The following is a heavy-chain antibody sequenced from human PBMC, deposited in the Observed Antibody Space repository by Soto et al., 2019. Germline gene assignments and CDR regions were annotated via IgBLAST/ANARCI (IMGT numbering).Heavy chain of an antibody. V-gene: IGHV3-11*01. D-gene: IGHD3-9*01. J-gene: IGHJ4*02. CDR3: ARVRLRYFDCLPILNDY. CDR2: ISSSGSTI. CDR1: GFTFSDYY. Sequence: GGSLRLSCAASGFTFSDYYMSWIRQAPGKGLEWVSYISSSGSTIYYADSVKGRFTISRDNAKNSLYLQMNSLRAEDTAVYYCARVRLRYFDCLPILNDYWGQGTLVTVSS.